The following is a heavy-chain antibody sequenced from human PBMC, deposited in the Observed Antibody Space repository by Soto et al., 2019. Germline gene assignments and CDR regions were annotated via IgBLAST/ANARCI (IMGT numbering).Heavy chain of an antibody. D-gene: IGHD3-10*01. CDR3: ARGPIYGSGSYLSDP. Sequence: QVQLVQSGAEVKKPGASVKVSCKASGYTFTSFDINWVRQATGQGLEWMGWMNPNSGNTGYAQKFQDRVTMTRDTSISTAYMELNSLTSEDTAVYYCARGPIYGSGSYLSDPWGQGTLVTVSS. CDR2: MNPNSGNT. CDR1: GYTFTSFD. V-gene: IGHV1-8*01. J-gene: IGHJ5*02.